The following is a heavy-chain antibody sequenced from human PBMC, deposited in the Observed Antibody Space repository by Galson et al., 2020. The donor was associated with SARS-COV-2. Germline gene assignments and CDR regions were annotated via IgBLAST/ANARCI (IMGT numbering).Heavy chain of an antibody. J-gene: IGHJ4*02. Sequence: SVKVSCKASGGTFSSYAISWVRQAPGQGLEWMGGIIPIFGTANYAQKFQGRVTITADESTSTAYMELSSLRSEDTAVYYCARDGPNYDYVWGSYRLDYWGQGTLVTVSS. CDR3: ARDGPNYDYVWGSYRLDY. V-gene: IGHV1-69*13. D-gene: IGHD3-16*02. CDR1: GGTFSSYA. CDR2: IIPIFGTA.